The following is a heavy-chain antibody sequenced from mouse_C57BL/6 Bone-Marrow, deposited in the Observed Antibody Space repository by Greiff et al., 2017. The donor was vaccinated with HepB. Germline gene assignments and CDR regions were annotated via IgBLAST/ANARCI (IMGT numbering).Heavy chain of an antibody. CDR1: GFTFSSYA. V-gene: IGHV5-4*01. Sequence: EVKVVESGGGLVKPGGSLKLSCAASGFTFSSYAMSWVRQTPEKRLEWVATISDGGSYTYYPDNVKGRFTISRDNAKNNLYLQMSHLKSEDTAMYYCARDTVVATRWYFDVWGTGTTVTVSS. D-gene: IGHD1-1*01. CDR2: ISDGGSYT. J-gene: IGHJ1*03. CDR3: ARDTVVATRWYFDV.